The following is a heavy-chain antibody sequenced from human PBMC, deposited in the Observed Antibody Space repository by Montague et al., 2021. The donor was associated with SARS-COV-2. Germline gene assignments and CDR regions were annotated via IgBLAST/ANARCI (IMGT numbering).Heavy chain of an antibody. V-gene: IGHV3-73*01. D-gene: IGHD5-12*01. J-gene: IGHJ4*02. Sequence: SLRLSCAASGFIFAASTIHWVRQASGKGLDWVGRIRNEANDYVTVYAASVTGRFTISRDDSKNTAYLEMNSLKNEDTAVYYCTSGYDRRPYWGQGTLVTVSS. CDR1: GFIFAAST. CDR2: IRNEANDYVT. CDR3: TSGYDRRPY.